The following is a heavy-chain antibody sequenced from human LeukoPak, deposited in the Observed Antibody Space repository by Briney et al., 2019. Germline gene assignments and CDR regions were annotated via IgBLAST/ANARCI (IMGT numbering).Heavy chain of an antibody. D-gene: IGHD5-18*01. V-gene: IGHV3-11*04. CDR1: GFTFSDYY. J-gene: IGHJ6*02. CDR2: ISSSGSTI. Sequence: GGSLRLSCAASGFTFSDYYMSWIRQAPGKGLEWVSYISSSGSTIYYADSVKGRFTISRDNAKNSLYLQMNSLRAEDTAVYYCARVVDTAMVDYYGMDVWGQGTTVTVSS. CDR3: ARVVDTAMVDYYGMDV.